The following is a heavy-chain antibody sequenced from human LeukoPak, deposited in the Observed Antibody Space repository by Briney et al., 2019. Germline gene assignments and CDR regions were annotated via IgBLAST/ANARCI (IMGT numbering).Heavy chain of an antibody. CDR2: INPSGGST. CDR1: GYTFTSYY. Sequence: ASVKVSCKASGYTFTSYYMHRVRQAPGQGLEWMGIINPSGGSTSYAQKFQGRVTMTRDTSTSTVYMELSSLRSEDTAVYYCARDHPYGSGSYYAIDYWGQGTLVTVSS. V-gene: IGHV1-46*01. D-gene: IGHD3-10*01. J-gene: IGHJ4*02. CDR3: ARDHPYGSGSYYAIDY.